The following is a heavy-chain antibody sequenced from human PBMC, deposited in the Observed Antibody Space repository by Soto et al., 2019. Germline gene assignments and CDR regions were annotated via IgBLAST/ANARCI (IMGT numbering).Heavy chain of an antibody. Sequence: EAQLLESGGGLVQPGGSLRLSCSASGFIFNNYAMSWVRQAPGKGLEWVSGITGYGATTYYAESVKGRFTISRDNSKNTLYRQMSTLTAEDTAVYYWARVPLLDDSDWYPNWFGPWGQGTLVSVSS. CDR2: ITGYGATT. CDR3: ARVPLLDDSDWYPNWFGP. J-gene: IGHJ5*02. V-gene: IGHV3-23*01. D-gene: IGHD6-19*01. CDR1: GFIFNNYA.